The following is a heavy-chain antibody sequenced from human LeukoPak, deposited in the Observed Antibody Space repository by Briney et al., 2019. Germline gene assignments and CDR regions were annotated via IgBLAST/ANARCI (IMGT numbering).Heavy chain of an antibody. CDR2: INHSGST. CDR1: GGSFSGYY. CDR3: ARVRSSGWYSGIDY. V-gene: IGHV4-34*01. J-gene: IGHJ4*02. Sequence: SEALSLTCAVYGGSFSGYYWSWIRQPPGKGLEWIGEINHSGSTNYNPSLKSRVTISVDTSKNQFPLKLSSVTAADTAVYYCARVRSSGWYSGIDYWGQGTLVTVSS. D-gene: IGHD6-19*01.